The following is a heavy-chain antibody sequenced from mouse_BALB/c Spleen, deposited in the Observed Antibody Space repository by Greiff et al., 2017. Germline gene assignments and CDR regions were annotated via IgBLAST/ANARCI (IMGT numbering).Heavy chain of an antibody. Sequence: VQLQESGAELVRPGTSVKVSCKASGYAFTNYLIEWVKQRPGQGLEWIGVINPGSGGTNYNEKFKGKATLTADKSSSTAYMQLSSLTSDDSAVYFCARDGYYIDFDVWGAGTTVTVSS. CDR1: GYAFTNYL. CDR3: ARDGYYIDFDV. J-gene: IGHJ1*01. CDR2: INPGSGGT. V-gene: IGHV1-54*01. D-gene: IGHD2-3*01.